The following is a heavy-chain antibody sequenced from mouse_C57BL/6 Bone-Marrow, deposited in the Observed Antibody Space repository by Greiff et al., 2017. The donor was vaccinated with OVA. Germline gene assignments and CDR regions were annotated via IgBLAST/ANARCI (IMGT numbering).Heavy chain of an antibody. CDR2: ISDGGSYT. J-gene: IGHJ4*01. D-gene: IGHD2-4*01. CDR1: GFTFSSYA. CDR3: ARKIYYDYAYAMDY. V-gene: IGHV5-4*03. Sequence: EVKVVESGGGLVKPGGSLKLSCAASGFTFSSYAMSWVRQTPEKRLEWVATISDGGSYTYYPDNVKGRFTISRDNAKNNLYLQMSHLKSEDTAMYYCARKIYYDYAYAMDYWGQGTSVTVSS.